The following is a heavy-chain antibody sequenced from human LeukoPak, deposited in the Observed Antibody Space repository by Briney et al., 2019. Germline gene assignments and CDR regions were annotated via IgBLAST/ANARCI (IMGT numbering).Heavy chain of an antibody. CDR3: ARDVRRELEFDP. CDR2: IIPIFGTA. J-gene: IGHJ5*02. D-gene: IGHD1-26*01. V-gene: IGHV1-69*01. CDR1: GGTFSSYA. Sequence: SVKVSCKASGGTFSSYAISWVRQAPGQGLEWMGGIIPIFGTANYAQKFQGRVTITADESTSTAYMELSSLRSEDTAVYYCARDVRRELEFDPWGQGTLVTVPS.